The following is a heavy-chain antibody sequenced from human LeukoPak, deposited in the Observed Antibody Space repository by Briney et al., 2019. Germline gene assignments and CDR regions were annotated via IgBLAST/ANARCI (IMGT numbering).Heavy chain of an antibody. D-gene: IGHD2-2*01. CDR2: IYTSGST. V-gene: IGHV4-4*07. CDR1: GGSISSYS. CDR3: ARVPKLIVVVLAADPIRDAFDI. J-gene: IGHJ3*02. Sequence: PSETLSLTCTVSGGSISSYSWSRIRQPAGKGLEWIGRIYTSGSTNYNPSLKSRVTISVDTSKNQFSLKLSSVTAADTAVYYCARVPKLIVVVLAADPIRDAFDIWGQGTMVTVSS.